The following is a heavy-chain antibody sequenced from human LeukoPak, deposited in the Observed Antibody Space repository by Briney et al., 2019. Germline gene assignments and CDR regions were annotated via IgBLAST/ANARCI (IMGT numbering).Heavy chain of an antibody. J-gene: IGHJ3*02. CDR2: ISYDGSNK. CDR3: AREAPFDI. Sequence: GGSLRLSCAASGFTFSSYAMHWVRQAPGKGLEWVAVISYDGSNKYYADSVKGRFTISRDNAKNSLYLQMNSLRAEDTAVYYCAREAPFDIWGQGTMVTVSS. CDR1: GFTFSSYA. V-gene: IGHV3-30-3*01.